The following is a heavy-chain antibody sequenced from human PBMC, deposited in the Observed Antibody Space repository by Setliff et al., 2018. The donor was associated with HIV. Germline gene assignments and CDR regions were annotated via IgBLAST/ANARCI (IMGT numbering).Heavy chain of an antibody. Sequence: ASVKVSCKVSGGIFDSYAINWVRQAPGQGLEWMGLIKPSGGSTSYAQNFQGRLTMARDTSTTTVYMELSSLTSEDTAVYYCARGQLLAPDMVWGQGTLVTVSS. V-gene: IGHV1-46*02. CDR3: ARGQLLAPDMV. D-gene: IGHD6-6*01. CDR1: GGIFDSYA. J-gene: IGHJ4*02. CDR2: IKPSGGST.